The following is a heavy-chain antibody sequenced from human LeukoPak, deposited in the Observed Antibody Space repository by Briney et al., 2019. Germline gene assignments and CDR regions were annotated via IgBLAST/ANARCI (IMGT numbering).Heavy chain of an antibody. D-gene: IGHD6-13*01. CDR3: ARVKTRIAAAGFDY. CDR1: GFTFSSYG. J-gene: IGHJ4*02. Sequence: TGGSLRLSCAASGFTFSSYGMHWVRQAPGKGLEWVAFIRYDGSNKYYADSVKGRFTISRDNSKNMLYLQMDSLRAEDTAVYYCARVKTRIAAAGFDYWGQGTLVTVSS. V-gene: IGHV3-30*02. CDR2: IRYDGSNK.